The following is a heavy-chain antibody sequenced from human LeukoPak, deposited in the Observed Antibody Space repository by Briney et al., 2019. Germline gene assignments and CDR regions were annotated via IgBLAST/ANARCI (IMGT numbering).Heavy chain of an antibody. CDR3: ASSLNTAGGYYYYYMDV. D-gene: IGHD5-18*01. CDR2: IIPIFGTA. V-gene: IGHV1-69*13. Sequence: RASVKVSCKASGGTFSSYAISWVRQAPGQGLEWMGGIIPIFGTANYAQKFQGRVTITADESTSTAYMELSSLRSEDTAVYYCASSLNTAGGYYYYYMDVWGKGTTVTISS. CDR1: GGTFSSYA. J-gene: IGHJ6*03.